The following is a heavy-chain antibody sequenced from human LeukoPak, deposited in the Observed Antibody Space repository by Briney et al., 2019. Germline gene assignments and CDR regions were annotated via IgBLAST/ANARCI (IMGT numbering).Heavy chain of an antibody. CDR1: GGSISSGGYS. D-gene: IGHD3-22*01. V-gene: IGHV4-30-2*01. Sequence: SETLSLTCAVSGGSISSGGYSWSWIRQPPGKGLEWIGYIYHSGGTYYNPSLKSRVTISVDRSKNQFSLKLSSVTAADTAVYYCARGSNYYDSSGYCFDYWGQGTLVTVSS. CDR3: ARGSNYYDSSGYCFDY. CDR2: IYHSGGT. J-gene: IGHJ4*02.